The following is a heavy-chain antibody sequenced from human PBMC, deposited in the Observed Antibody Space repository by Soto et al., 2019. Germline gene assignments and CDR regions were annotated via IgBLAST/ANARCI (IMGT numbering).Heavy chain of an antibody. CDR3: ARGLKVVPAAIGNWFDP. V-gene: IGHV4-34*01. CDR1: GGSFSGYY. J-gene: IGHJ5*02. Sequence: QVQLQQWGAGLLKPSETLSLTCAVYGGSFSGYYWSWIRQPPGKGLEWIGEINHSGSTNYNPSLKSRVTLSVDTSKNKFSRKLSSVTAADTAVYYCARGLKVVPAAIGNWFDPWGQGTLVTVSS. D-gene: IGHD2-2*01. CDR2: INHSGST.